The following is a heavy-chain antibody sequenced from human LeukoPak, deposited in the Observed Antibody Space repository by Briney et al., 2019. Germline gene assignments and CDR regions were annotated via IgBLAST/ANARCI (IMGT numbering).Heavy chain of an antibody. D-gene: IGHD1-7*01. CDR2: VSGSGGYT. Sequence: GSLRLSCAASGFTFSSYAMRWVRQAPGKGLEWVSAVSGSGGYTYYADSVKGRFTISRDNSKSTLYLQMNSLRAEDTAFYYCAKDNKLELLLPWFDPWGQGTLVTVSS. V-gene: IGHV3-23*01. J-gene: IGHJ5*02. CDR1: GFTFSSYA. CDR3: AKDNKLELLLPWFDP.